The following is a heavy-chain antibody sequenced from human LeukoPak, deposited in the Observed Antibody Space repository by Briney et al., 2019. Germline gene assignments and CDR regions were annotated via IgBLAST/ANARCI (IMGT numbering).Heavy chain of an antibody. Sequence: GRSLRLPCAASGFTFSSYGMHWVRQAPGKGLEWLAVISYDGSNKYYADSVKGRFTISRDNSKNTLYLQMNSLRAEDTAVYYCAAEYCSSTSCYASVDYWGQGTLVTVSS. J-gene: IGHJ4*02. D-gene: IGHD2-2*01. V-gene: IGHV3-30*03. CDR1: GFTFSSYG. CDR2: ISYDGSNK. CDR3: AAEYCSSTSCYASVDY.